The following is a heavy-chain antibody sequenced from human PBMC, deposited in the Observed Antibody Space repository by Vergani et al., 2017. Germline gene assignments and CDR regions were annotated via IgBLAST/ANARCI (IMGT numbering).Heavy chain of an antibody. Sequence: EVQLVQSGAEVKKPGESLKISCKGSGYSFTSYWIGWVRQMPGKGLEWMGIIYPGDSDTRYIPSFQGQVTISADKSLSTAYLQWSSLKASDTAMYYCARHRGWGLVVVAATPWYYYYGMDVWGQGTTVTVSS. D-gene: IGHD2-15*01. V-gene: IGHV5-51*01. CDR3: ARHRGWGLVVVAATPWYYYYGMDV. J-gene: IGHJ6*02. CDR1: GYSFTSYW. CDR2: IYPGDSDT.